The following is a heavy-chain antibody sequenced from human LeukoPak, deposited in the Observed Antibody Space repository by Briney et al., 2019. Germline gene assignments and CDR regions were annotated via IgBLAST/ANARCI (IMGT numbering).Heavy chain of an antibody. D-gene: IGHD4/OR15-4a*01. CDR2: IYTSGST. J-gene: IGHJ3*02. CDR3: ARIDYSALSHAFDI. V-gene: IGHV4-61*02. CDR1: GGSISSGCYY. Sequence: SETLSLICTVSGGSISSGCYYWSWIQQPAGKGLEWIGRIYTSGSTNYSPSLASRVTISRDTSKNQISLNLSSVTASDTAVYYCARIDYSALSHAFDIWGQGTTVTVSS.